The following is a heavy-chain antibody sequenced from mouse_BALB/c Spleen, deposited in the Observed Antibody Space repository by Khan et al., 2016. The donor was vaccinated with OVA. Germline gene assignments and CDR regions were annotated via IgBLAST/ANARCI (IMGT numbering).Heavy chain of an antibody. J-gene: IGHJ4*01. CDR3: ARWFGGYSSLYAMDY. CDR1: GFSLTTYG. Sequence: VQLQESGPGLVAPSQSLSITCTVSGFSLTTYGVHWVRQPPGKGLEWLVVIWSDGSTNYNSVLKSRLSISKDNSKSQVFLKMNSLQTDDTAMYYCARWFGGYSSLYAMDYWGQGTSVTVSS. CDR2: IWSDGST. V-gene: IGHV2-6*02. D-gene: IGHD1-1*02.